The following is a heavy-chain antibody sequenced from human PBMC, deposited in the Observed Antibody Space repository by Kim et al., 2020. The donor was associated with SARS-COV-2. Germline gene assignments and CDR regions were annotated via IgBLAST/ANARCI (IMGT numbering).Heavy chain of an antibody. CDR3: ARDGGGGRLDS. D-gene: IGHD2-15*01. V-gene: IGHV7-4-1*02. CDR1: GYRFSSYA. Sequence: ASVKVSCKASGYRFSSYAMNWVRQVPGQGLEWMGYINTNTGKSTYAQDFTGRFVFSLDTSVSAAYLEIRGLIAEDSVVYYCARDGGGGRLDSWGQGTLVT. J-gene: IGHJ4*02. CDR2: INTNTGKS.